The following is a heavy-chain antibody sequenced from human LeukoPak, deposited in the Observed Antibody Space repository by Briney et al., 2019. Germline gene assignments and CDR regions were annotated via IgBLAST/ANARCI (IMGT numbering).Heavy chain of an antibody. CDR1: GFTFSSYG. Sequence: GGSLRLSCAASGFTFSSYGMNWVRQAPGKGLEWVAFIRFDGRDKYYADSVKGRFTISRDNSKSTLDLQMNSLRVEDTAVYYCAKDRYSTSSTFTINPFDYWGQGILVTVSS. V-gene: IGHV3-30*02. CDR3: AKDRYSTSSTFTINPFDY. J-gene: IGHJ4*02. CDR2: IRFDGRDK. D-gene: IGHD6-13*01.